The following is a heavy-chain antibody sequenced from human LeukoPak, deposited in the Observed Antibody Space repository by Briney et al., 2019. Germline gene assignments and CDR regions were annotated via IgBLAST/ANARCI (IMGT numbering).Heavy chain of an antibody. J-gene: IGHJ3*02. Sequence: SETLSLTCAVSGGSISSSNWWSWVRQPPGKGLEWIGEIYHSGSTNYNPSLKSRVTISVDKSKNQFSLKLSSVTAADTAVYYCARVTYYDSSGSDAFDIWGQGTMVTVSS. V-gene: IGHV4-4*02. CDR3: ARVTYYDSSGSDAFDI. D-gene: IGHD3-22*01. CDR2: IYHSGST. CDR1: GGSISSSNW.